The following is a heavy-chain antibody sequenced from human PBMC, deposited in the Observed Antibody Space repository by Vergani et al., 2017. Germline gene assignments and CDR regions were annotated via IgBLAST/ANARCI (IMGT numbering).Heavy chain of an antibody. CDR3: ARHGGYSGYDYDWFDP. CDR2: INPNSGGT. CDR1: GYTFTGYY. Sequence: QVQLVQSGAEVKKPGASVKVSCKASGYTFTGYYMHWVRQAPGQGLEWMGRINPNSGGTNYAQKFQGRVTMTRDTSISTAYMELSSLRSEDTAVYYCARHGGYSGYDYDWFDPWGQGTLVTVSS. J-gene: IGHJ5*02. V-gene: IGHV1-2*06. D-gene: IGHD5-12*01.